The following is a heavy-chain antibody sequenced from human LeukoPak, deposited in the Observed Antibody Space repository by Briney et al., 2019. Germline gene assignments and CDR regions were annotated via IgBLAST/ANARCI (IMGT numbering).Heavy chain of an antibody. CDR2: IYHSGST. Sequence: SETLSLTCTVSGGSISSYYWSWIRQPPGKGLEWIGYIYHSGSTNYNPSFKSRVTISVDTSKNQFSLKLSSVTAADTAVYYCARGYGDYVFDYWGQGTLVTVSS. V-gene: IGHV4-59*01. J-gene: IGHJ4*02. D-gene: IGHD4-17*01. CDR3: ARGYGDYVFDY. CDR1: GGSISSYY.